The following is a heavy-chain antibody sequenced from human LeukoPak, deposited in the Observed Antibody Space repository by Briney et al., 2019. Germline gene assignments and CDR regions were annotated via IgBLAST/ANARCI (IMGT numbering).Heavy chain of an antibody. V-gene: IGHV4-59*08. Sequence: PSETPSLTCTVSGGSISIYYWSWIRQPPGKGLEWIGYIYYSGSTNYNPSLKSRVTISVDTSKNQFSLKLSSVTAADTAVYYCARLIDTAMVDYWGQGTLVTVSS. D-gene: IGHD5-18*01. CDR1: GGSISIYY. J-gene: IGHJ4*02. CDR3: ARLIDTAMVDY. CDR2: IYYSGST.